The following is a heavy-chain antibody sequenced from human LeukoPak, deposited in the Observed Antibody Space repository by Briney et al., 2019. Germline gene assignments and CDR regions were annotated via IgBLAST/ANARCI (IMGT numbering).Heavy chain of an antibody. D-gene: IGHD1-26*01. J-gene: IGHJ4*02. CDR2: ISYNGHYE. CDR1: GFTFSNFG. Sequence: GKSLRLSCVASGFTFSNFGVHWVRQAPGKGLEWVAVISYNGHYEYYGESVKGRFTISRDNSKNTVSLQMDNLRIGDTAVYYCVRGGSPPTSTWSLDEWGQGTLVSVSS. V-gene: IGHV3-30*03. CDR3: VRGGSPPTSTWSLDE.